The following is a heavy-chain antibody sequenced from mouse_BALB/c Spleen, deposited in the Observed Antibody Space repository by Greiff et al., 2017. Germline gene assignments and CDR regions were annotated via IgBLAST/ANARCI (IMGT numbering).Heavy chain of an antibody. CDR3: ARQDYYGSFY. Sequence: EVKLVESGGGLVQPGGSLKLSCAASGFDFSRYWMSWVRQAPGKGLEWIGEINPDSSTINYTPSLKDKFIISRDNAKNTLYLQMSKVRSEDTALYYCARQDYYGSFYWGQGTSVTVSS. V-gene: IGHV4-1*02. D-gene: IGHD1-2*01. CDR1: GFDFSRYW. J-gene: IGHJ4*01. CDR2: INPDSSTI.